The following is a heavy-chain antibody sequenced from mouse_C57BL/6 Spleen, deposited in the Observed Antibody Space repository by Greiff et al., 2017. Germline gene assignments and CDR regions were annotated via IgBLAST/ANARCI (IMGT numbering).Heavy chain of an antibody. V-gene: IGHV5-17*01. J-gene: IGHJ1*03. CDR3: ARNYYGSSYGYFDV. D-gene: IGHD1-1*01. Sequence: EVMLVESGGGLVKPGGSLKLSCAASGFTFSDYGMHWVRQAPEKGLEWVAYISSGSSTIYYADTVKGRFTISRDNAKNTLFLQMTSLRSEDTAMYYCARNYYGSSYGYFDVWGTGTTVTGSS. CDR2: ISSGSSTI. CDR1: GFTFSDYG.